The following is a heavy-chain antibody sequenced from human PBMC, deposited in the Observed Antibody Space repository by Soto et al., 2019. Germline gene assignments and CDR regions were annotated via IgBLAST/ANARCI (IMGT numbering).Heavy chain of an antibody. CDR1: GGSISSSSYY. Sequence: QLQLQESGPGPVKPSETLSLTCTVSGGSISSSSYYWGWIRQPPGKGLEWIGNIYHNGYTYLNPSLKSRVTISVDTSKNQFSLKLSSVTAADTAVYWCARHIQEFQWLGLDYWGQGTLVTVSS. CDR3: ARHIQEFQWLGLDY. V-gene: IGHV4-39*01. D-gene: IGHD6-19*01. J-gene: IGHJ4*02. CDR2: IYHNGYT.